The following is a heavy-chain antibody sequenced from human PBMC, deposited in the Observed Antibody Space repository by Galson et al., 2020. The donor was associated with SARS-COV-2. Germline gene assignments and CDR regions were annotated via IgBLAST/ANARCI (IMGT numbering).Heavy chain of an antibody. CDR2: IYYSGST. Sequence: SETLSLTCTVSGGSISSGSYYWSWIRQPPGKGPERIGYIYYSGSTHYNPSLKSRVTISVDKSKNQFSLKLSSVTAADTAVYHCARGSPYQLLFFDAFDIWGQGTMVTVSS. CDR1: GGSISSGSYY. V-gene: IGHV4-61*01. CDR3: ARGSPYQLLFFDAFDI. D-gene: IGHD2-2*01. J-gene: IGHJ3*02.